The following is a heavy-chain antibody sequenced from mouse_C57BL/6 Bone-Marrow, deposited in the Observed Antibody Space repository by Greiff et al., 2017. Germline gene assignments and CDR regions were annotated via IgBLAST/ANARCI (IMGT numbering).Heavy chain of an antibody. Sequence: EVKLQESGGGLVQPKGSLKLSCAASGFTFNTYAMHWVRQAPGKGLEWVARIRSKSSNYATYYADSVKDRFTISRAASQSMLYLQMNNLKTEDTAMYYGVMRDGSSPYYAMDYWGQGTSVTVSS. CDR3: VMRDGSSPYYAMDY. D-gene: IGHD1-1*01. CDR1: GFTFNTYA. CDR2: IRSKSSNYAT. V-gene: IGHV10-3*01. J-gene: IGHJ4*01.